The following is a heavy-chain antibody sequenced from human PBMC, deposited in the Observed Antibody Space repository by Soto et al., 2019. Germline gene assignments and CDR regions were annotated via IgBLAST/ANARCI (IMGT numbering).Heavy chain of an antibody. CDR1: GFTFSSYS. J-gene: IGHJ6*02. V-gene: IGHV3-48*02. Sequence: PGGSLRQSCAASGFTFSSYSMNWVRQAPGKGQGWVSYISSSSTIYYADSVKVRFTISRDNAKNSLYLQMNSLRDEDTAVYYCASSSYYDFWSGYYPKNYYYYGMDVWGQGTTVTVSS. CDR3: ASSSYYDFWSGYYPKNYYYYGMDV. CDR2: ISSSSTI. D-gene: IGHD3-3*01.